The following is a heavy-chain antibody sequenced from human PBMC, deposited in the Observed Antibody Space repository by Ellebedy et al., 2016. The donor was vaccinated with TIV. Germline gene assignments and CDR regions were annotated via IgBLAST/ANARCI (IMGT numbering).Heavy chain of an antibody. CDR2: TSIDGGKK. CDR3: VRGRPDNSDWYEPSY. D-gene: IGHD6-19*01. V-gene: IGHV3-33*01. CDR1: GFTFSGYA. Sequence: GGSLRLXXVGSGFTFSGYALHWVRQAPGKGLDWVAVTSIDGGKKHYANSVRGRFTISRDNPKNTLYLQMNSLRAEDTALYYCVRGRPDNSDWYEPSYWGQGTLVTVSS. J-gene: IGHJ4*02.